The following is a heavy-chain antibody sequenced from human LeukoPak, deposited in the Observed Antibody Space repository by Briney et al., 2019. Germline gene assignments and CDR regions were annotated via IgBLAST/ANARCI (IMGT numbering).Heavy chain of an antibody. V-gene: IGHV3-74*01. D-gene: IGHD4-17*01. J-gene: IGHJ4*02. CDR3: ARGGRTVTTVFDY. Sequence: GGSLRLSCEGSGFTLSSNWMHWVRQGPGKGLVWVSRIYSDGSRTNYADFVEGRFTISGDNAKNSLYLQMNSLRAEDTAVYFCARGGRTVTTVFDYWGQGTLVTVSS. CDR1: GFTLSSNW. CDR2: IYSDGSRT.